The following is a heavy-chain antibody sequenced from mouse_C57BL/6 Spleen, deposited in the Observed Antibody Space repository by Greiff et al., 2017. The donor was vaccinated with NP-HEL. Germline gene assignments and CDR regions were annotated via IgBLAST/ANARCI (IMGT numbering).Heavy chain of an antibody. CDR3: ARKAIYYDYGDV. CDR1: GFSLTSYG. Sequence: QVQLKESGPGLVQPSQSLSIPCTVSGFSLTSYGVHWVRQSPGKGLEWLGVIWSGGSTAYNAAFISSLSISKDNSKSQVFFKMNSLQADDTAIYYCARKAIYYDYGDVWGTGTTVTVSS. D-gene: IGHD2-4*01. V-gene: IGHV2-2*01. J-gene: IGHJ1*03. CDR2: IWSGGST.